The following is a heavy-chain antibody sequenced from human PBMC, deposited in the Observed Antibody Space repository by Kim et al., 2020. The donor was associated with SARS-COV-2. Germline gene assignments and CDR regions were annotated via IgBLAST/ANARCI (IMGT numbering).Heavy chain of an antibody. J-gene: IGHJ5*02. D-gene: IGHD2-15*01. CDR3: AREYCSGGSCYTGWFDP. Sequence: VKGRFTISRDNAKNSLYLQMNSLRAEDTAVYYCAREYCSGGSCYTGWFDPWGQGTLVTVSS. V-gene: IGHV3-11*06.